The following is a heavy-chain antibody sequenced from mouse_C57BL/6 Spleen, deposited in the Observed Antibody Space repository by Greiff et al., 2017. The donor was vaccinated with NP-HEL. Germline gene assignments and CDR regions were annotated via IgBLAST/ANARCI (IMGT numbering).Heavy chain of an antibody. V-gene: IGHV1-15*01. J-gene: IGHJ1*03. CDR2: IDPETGGT. D-gene: IGHD1-1*01. Sequence: VKLVESGAELVRPGASVTLSCKASGYTFTDYEMHWVKQTPVHGLEWIGAIDPETGGTAYNQKFKGKAILTADKSSSTAYMELRSLTSEDSAVYYCTRGITTVVAPNWYFDVWGTGTTVTVSS. CDR3: TRGITTVVAPNWYFDV. CDR1: GYTFTDYE.